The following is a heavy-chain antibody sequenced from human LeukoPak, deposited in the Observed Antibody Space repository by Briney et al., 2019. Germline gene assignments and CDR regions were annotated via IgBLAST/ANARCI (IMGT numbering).Heavy chain of an antibody. CDR3: ARTGIAARPTVWFDP. CDR2: TRNKANNYAT. J-gene: IGHJ5*02. Sequence: GGSLRLSCAASGYTFSDHYIDWVRQAPGKGLEWVGQTRNKANNYATEYAASVKGRFTISRDDSRNSVYLQMNSLKTGDTAVYYCARTGIAARPTVWFDPWGQGTLVTVSS. V-gene: IGHV3-72*01. D-gene: IGHD6-6*01. CDR1: GYTFSDHY.